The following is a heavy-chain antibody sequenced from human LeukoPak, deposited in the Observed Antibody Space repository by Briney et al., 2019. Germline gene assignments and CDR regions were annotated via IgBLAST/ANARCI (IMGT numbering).Heavy chain of an antibody. V-gene: IGHV3-23*01. D-gene: IGHD5-18*01. CDR2: IGGSGGST. CDR1: GFTFSSYA. Sequence: GGSLRLSCAASGFTFSSYAMSWVRQAPGKGLEWVSAIGGSGGSTYYADSVKGRFTISRDNSKNTLYLQMNSLRAEDTAVYYCAKDLAAMVYYDAFDIWGQGTMVTVSS. J-gene: IGHJ3*02. CDR3: AKDLAAMVYYDAFDI.